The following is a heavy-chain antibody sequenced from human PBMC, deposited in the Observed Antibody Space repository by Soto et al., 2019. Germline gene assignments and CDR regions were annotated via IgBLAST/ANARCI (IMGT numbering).Heavy chain of an antibody. CDR2: INAGNGNT. J-gene: IGHJ4*02. Sequence: QVQLVQSGAEVKKPGASVKVSCKASGYTFTSYAMHWVRQAPGQRLEWMGWINAGNGNTKYSQKFQGRVTITRDTSASTAYMALSSLRSEDTAVYYGAREGGGGIYDYCGQGTLVTVSS. V-gene: IGHV1-3*01. CDR3: AREGGGGIYDY. CDR1: GYTFTSYA. D-gene: IGHD3-16*01.